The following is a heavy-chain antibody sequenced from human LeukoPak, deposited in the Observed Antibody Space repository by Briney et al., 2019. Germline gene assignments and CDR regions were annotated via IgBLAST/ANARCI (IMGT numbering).Heavy chain of an antibody. J-gene: IGHJ4*02. Sequence: QTGGSLRLSCAASGFTLSSYAMHWVRQAPGKGLEWVAVISYDGSNKYYADSVKGRFTISRDNSKNTLYLQLNSLRAEDTAVYYCANLLYDNLDYWGQGTLVTVSS. CDR3: ANLLYDNLDY. V-gene: IGHV3-30*04. D-gene: IGHD3-9*01. CDR2: ISYDGSNK. CDR1: GFTLSSYA.